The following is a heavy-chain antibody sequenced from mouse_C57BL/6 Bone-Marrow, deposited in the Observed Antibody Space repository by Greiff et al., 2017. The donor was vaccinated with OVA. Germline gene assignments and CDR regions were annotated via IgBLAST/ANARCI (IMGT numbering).Heavy chain of an antibody. CDR1: GYTFTDHT. V-gene: IGHV1-78*01. Sequence: VQLQQSDAELVKPGASVKISCKASGYTFTDHTIHWMKQRPEQGLEWIGYIYPRDGSTNYNEKFKGKATLTADKSSSTAYMQLNSLTSEDSAVYFCAGNGGKFYWSYGGWGTGTTVTVSS. CDR3: AGNGGKFYWSYGG. D-gene: IGHD2-1*01. CDR2: IYPRDGST. J-gene: IGHJ1*03.